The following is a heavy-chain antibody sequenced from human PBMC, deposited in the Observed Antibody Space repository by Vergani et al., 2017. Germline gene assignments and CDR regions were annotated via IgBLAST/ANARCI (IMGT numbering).Heavy chain of an antibody. CDR1: GYTFTSYG. J-gene: IGHJ4*02. V-gene: IGHV1-8*02. D-gene: IGHD2-2*01. Sequence: QVQLVQSGAEVKKPGASVKVSCKASGYTFTSYGISWVRQAPGQGLEWMGWMNPNSGNTGYAQKFQGRVTMTRNTSISTAYMELSSLRSEETAVYYCAGGERRGYCSSTSGYGGTRGVAATVPRDYWGQGTLVTVSS. CDR2: MNPNSGNT. CDR3: AGGERRGYCSSTSGYGGTRGVAATVPRDY.